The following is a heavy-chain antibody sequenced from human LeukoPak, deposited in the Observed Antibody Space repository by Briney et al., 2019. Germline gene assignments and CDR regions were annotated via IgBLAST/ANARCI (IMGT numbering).Heavy chain of an antibody. Sequence: PGGSLRLSCAVSGFTFSSSWMHWVRQAPGKGLVWVSHIKTDGSTTAYADSVKGRFTISRDNAKNTLYLQMNSLRAEDTGVYYCARGTQQLPRSTPDSWGQGTLVTVSS. V-gene: IGHV3-74*01. CDR3: ARGTQQLPRSTPDS. J-gene: IGHJ4*02. CDR2: IKTDGSTT. D-gene: IGHD2-2*01. CDR1: GFTFSSSW.